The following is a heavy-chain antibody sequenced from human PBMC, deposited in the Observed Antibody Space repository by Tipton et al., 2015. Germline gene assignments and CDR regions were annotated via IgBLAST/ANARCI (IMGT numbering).Heavy chain of an antibody. CDR1: GVSISSRNW. CDR3: TRYVYGVIPSGVY. D-gene: IGHD3-3*01. J-gene: IGHJ4*02. Sequence: TLSLTCDVSGVSISSRNWWSWVRQPPGKGLEWIGEMYYGGTTNYNPSLKSRVTMSLDKAKNQFSLRLISATAADTAIYYCTRYVYGVIPSGVYWGQGTLVTVSS. V-gene: IGHV4-4*02. CDR2: MYYGGTT.